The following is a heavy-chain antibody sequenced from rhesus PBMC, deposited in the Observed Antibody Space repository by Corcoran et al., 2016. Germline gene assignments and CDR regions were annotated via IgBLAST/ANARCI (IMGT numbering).Heavy chain of an antibody. Sequence: QVQLQESGPGLVKPSEILPLTCAVSGASISFDYWNWIRQAPGKALEWIGRIFGSVIPDSNPALNIRVTISIDTSKNQFSLRLTSVTAADTAVYYCARLLYRNYAWYFDLWGPGTPITISS. CDR3: ARLLYRNYAWYFDL. CDR1: GASISFDY. V-gene: IGHV4S2*01. CDR2: IFGSVIP. D-gene: IGHD4-23*01. J-gene: IGHJ2*01.